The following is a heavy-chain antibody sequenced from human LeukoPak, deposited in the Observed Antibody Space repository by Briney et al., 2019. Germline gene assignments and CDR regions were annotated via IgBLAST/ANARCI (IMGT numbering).Heavy chain of an antibody. CDR2: IRYDGSNK. CDR1: GFTFSSYG. Sequence: PGGSLRLSCAASGFTFSSYGMHWVRQAPGKGLEWVAFIRYDGSNKYYADSVKGRFTISRDNSKSTLYLQVNSLRAEDTALYYCAKDGYYDFWSGSNWFDPWGQGTLVTVSS. V-gene: IGHV3-30*02. D-gene: IGHD3-3*01. CDR3: AKDGYYDFWSGSNWFDP. J-gene: IGHJ5*02.